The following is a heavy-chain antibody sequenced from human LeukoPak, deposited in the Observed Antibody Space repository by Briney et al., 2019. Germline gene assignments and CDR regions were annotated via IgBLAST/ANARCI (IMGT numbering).Heavy chain of an antibody. CDR3: ARANYYDSSGSFDY. Sequence: GGSLRLSCAASGFTVSSNYMSRVRQAPGKGLEWVSVIYSGGSTYYADSVKGRFTISRDNSKNTLYLQMNSLRAEDTAVYYCARANYYDSSGSFDYWGQGTLVTVSS. J-gene: IGHJ4*02. CDR2: IYSGGST. D-gene: IGHD3-22*01. V-gene: IGHV3-53*01. CDR1: GFTVSSNY.